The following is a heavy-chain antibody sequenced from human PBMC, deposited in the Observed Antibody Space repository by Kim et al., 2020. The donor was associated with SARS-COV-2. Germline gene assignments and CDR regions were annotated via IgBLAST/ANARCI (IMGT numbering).Heavy chain of an antibody. CDR1: GFTFSNAW. CDR2: IKSKTDGGTT. J-gene: IGHJ3*02. D-gene: IGHD3-10*01. CDR3: TTDGGSVGRGDAFDI. V-gene: IGHV3-15*01. Sequence: GGSLRLSCAASGFTFSNAWMSWVRQAPGKGLEWVGRIKSKTDGGTTDYAAPVKGRFTISRDDSKNTLYLQMNSLKTEDTAVYYCTTDGGSVGRGDAFDIWGQGTMVTVSS.